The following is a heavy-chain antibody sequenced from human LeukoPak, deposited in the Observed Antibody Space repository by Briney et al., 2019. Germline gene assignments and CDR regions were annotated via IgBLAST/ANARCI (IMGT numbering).Heavy chain of an antibody. J-gene: IGHJ5*02. V-gene: IGHV5-10-1*01. D-gene: IGHD2-15*01. CDR2: IDPSDSYT. CDR3: ARRPAPYCSGGSCYDWFDP. Sequence: GESLRISCKGSGYSFTTYWISWVRQMPGKGLEWMGRIDPSDSYTNYSPSFQGHVTISADKSISTAYLQWSSMKASDTAMYYCARRPAPYCSGGSCYDWFDPWGQGTLVTVSS. CDR1: GYSFTTYW.